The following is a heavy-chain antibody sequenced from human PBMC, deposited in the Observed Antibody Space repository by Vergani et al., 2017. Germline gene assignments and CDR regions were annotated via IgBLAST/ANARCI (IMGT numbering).Heavy chain of an antibody. CDR2: ISGSGGNT. Sequence: EVQLLESGGNLIQPGGSLRLSCGASGFTFSSYAMTWVRLAPGKGLQWVSAISGSGGNTFYTDSVKGRFTISRDNSKDTLYLQMNSLRVKDTAIYYCARDLDLXYDFWSGGLDSFDIWGQGTMVTVSS. V-gene: IGHV3-23*01. D-gene: IGHD3/OR15-3a*01. CDR3: ARDLDLXYDFWSGGLDSFDI. CDR1: GFTFSSYA. J-gene: IGHJ3*02.